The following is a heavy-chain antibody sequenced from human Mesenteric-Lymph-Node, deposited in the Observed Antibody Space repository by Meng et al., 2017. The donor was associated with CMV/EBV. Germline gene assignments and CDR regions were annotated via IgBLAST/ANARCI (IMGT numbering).Heavy chain of an antibody. CDR2: ISGSGGNT. CDR3: AKYPSDSRNSYFHY. CDR1: GFTFSGYA. D-gene: IGHD3-22*01. J-gene: IGHJ4*02. Sequence: GESLKISCAASGFTFSGYAMNWVRQAPGKGLEWVSGISGSGGNTYYADSVKGRFTISRDNSRNTLYLQMNSLRAEDTAVYYCAKYPSDSRNSYFHYWGQGTLVTVSS. V-gene: IGHV3-23*01.